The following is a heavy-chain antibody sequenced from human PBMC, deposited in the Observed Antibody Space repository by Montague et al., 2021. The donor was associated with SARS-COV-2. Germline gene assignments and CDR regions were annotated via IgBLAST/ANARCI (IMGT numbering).Heavy chain of an antibody. CDR1: GFTFSSYS. CDR2: ISSSSYI. CDR3: ARDAHYDIVTGYFGY. J-gene: IGHJ4*02. V-gene: IGHV3-21*01. Sequence: SLRLSCAASGFTFSSYSMNWVRQAPGKGLEWGSSISSSSYIYSADSVMGRFTISRDNAKNSLYLQMNSPRAEDTAVYYCARDAHYDIVTGYFGYWGQGTLVTVSS. D-gene: IGHD3-9*01.